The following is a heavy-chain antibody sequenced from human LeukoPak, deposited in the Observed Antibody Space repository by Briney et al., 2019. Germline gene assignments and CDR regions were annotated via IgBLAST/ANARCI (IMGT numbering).Heavy chain of an antibody. Sequence: PLGTLSLTCAVSGASISGSDWWTWVRQPPGKGLEWIGGIYHSGSTNCNPSLKSRVTISVDKSKSHFSLKVTSVTAADTAVYYCARVVGNTNFDSWGQGALVTVSS. CDR1: GASISGSDW. V-gene: IGHV4-4*02. J-gene: IGHJ4*02. CDR2: IYHSGST. CDR3: ARVVGNTNFDS. D-gene: IGHD2-21*01.